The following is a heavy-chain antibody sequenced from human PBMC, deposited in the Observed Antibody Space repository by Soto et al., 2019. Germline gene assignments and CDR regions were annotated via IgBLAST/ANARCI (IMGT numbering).Heavy chain of an antibody. D-gene: IGHD2-2*01. V-gene: IGHV3-23*01. J-gene: IGHJ3*02. Sequence: EGSLRLSCAASGFTFSSYAMSWVRQAPGKGLEWVTAISGSGGSTYYADSVKGRFTISRDNSKNTLYLQMNSLRAEDTAVYYCAKDRSYCSSTSCFDAFDIWGQGTMVTVSS. CDR1: GFTFSSYA. CDR3: AKDRSYCSSTSCFDAFDI. CDR2: ISGSGGST.